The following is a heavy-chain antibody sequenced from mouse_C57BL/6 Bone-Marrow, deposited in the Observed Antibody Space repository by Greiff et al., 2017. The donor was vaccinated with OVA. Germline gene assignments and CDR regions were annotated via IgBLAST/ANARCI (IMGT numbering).Heavy chain of an antibody. V-gene: IGHV1-50*01. CDR1: GYTFTSYW. J-gene: IGHJ4*01. CDR2: IDPSDSYT. D-gene: IGHD2-3*01. Sequence: VQLQQSGAELVKPGASVKLSCKASGYTFTSYWMQWVKQRPGQGLEWIGEIDPSDSYTNYNQKFKGKATLTVDTSSSTAYMQLSSLTSEDSAVYYCARDDCYYRYYAMDYWGQGTSVTVSS. CDR3: ARDDCYYRYYAMDY.